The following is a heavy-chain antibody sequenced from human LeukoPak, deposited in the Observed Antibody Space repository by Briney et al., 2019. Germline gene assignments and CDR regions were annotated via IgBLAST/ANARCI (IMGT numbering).Heavy chain of an antibody. J-gene: IGHJ4*02. V-gene: IGHV3-23*01. CDR2: ISGSGGST. Sequence: GGSLRLSCAASGFTFSHYGMTWVRQAPGKGLEWVSAISGSGGSTYYADSVKGRFTTSRDNSKNTLYLQMNSLRAEDTAVYYCAKDLGYCSGGSCYPRGSFDYWGQGTLVTVSS. CDR3: AKDLGYCSGGSCYPRGSFDY. D-gene: IGHD2-15*01. CDR1: GFTFSHYG.